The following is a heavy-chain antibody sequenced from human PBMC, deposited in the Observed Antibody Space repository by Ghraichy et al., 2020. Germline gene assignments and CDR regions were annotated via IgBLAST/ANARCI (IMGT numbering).Heavy chain of an antibody. CDR3: ARDRAFEDYGDLKDGFDI. D-gene: IGHD4-17*01. CDR2: IYESGNT. J-gene: IGHJ3*02. V-gene: IGHV4-4*02. Sequence: SETLSLTCGVSGGSISSKWWSWVRQPPGKGLEWIGEIYESGNTNYNPSLKSRVTISVDKSKNQFSLNLTSVTAADTAVYYCARDRAFEDYGDLKDGFDIWGQGTLVTVSS. CDR1: GGSISSKW.